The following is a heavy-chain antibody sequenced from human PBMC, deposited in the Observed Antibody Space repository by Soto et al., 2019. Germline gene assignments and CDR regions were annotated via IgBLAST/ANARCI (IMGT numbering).Heavy chain of an antibody. CDR3: ARDLAAGTCDY. CDR1: GYTFTSYA. J-gene: IGHJ4*02. D-gene: IGHD6-13*01. Sequence: QVQLVQSGAEVRKHGASVKVSCKASGYTFTSYAISWVRQAPGQGLEWMGWISAYNGNTNYAQKLQGRVTMTTDTSTTTGYTELRSLRSGDTAVYYWARDLAAGTCDYWGQGTLVTVS. V-gene: IGHV1-18*01. CDR2: ISAYNGNT.